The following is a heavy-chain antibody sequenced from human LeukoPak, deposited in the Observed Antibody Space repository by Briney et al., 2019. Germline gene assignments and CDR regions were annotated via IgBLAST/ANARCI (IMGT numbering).Heavy chain of an antibody. Sequence: SETLSLTCAVYGGSFSGYYWSWIRQPPGKGLEWIGEINHSGSTNYNPSLKSRVTISVDTSKNQFSLKLSSVTAADTAVYYCARLRALSYYDSSGDLYYFDYWGQGTLVTVSS. V-gene: IGHV4-34*01. J-gene: IGHJ4*02. CDR3: ARLRALSYYDSSGDLYYFDY. CDR1: GGSFSGYY. D-gene: IGHD3-22*01. CDR2: INHSGST.